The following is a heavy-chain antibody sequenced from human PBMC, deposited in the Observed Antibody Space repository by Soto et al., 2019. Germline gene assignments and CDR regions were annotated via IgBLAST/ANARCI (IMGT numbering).Heavy chain of an antibody. Sequence: PSETLSLTCAVYGGSFSGYYWSWIRHPPGKGLEWIGEINHSGSTNYNPSLKSRVTISVDTSKNQFSLKLSSVTAADTAVYYCARGRVVWSGYYTSYYYGMDVWGQGTTVTVSS. D-gene: IGHD3-3*01. CDR1: GGSFSGYY. V-gene: IGHV4-34*01. CDR3: ARGRVVWSGYYTSYYYGMDV. J-gene: IGHJ6*02. CDR2: INHSGST.